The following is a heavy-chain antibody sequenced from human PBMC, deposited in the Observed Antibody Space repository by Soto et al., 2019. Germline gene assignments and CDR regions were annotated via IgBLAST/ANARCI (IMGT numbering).Heavy chain of an antibody. CDR3: ARRVGYCSGGSCSDHFAY. Sequence: SETLSLTCTVSGGSISSSSYYWGWIRQPPGKGLEWIGSIYYSGSTYYNPSLKSRVTISVDTSKNQFSLKLSSVTAADTAVYYCARRVGYCSGGSCSDHFAYWGQGTLVTVSS. V-gene: IGHV4-39*01. CDR2: IYYSGST. D-gene: IGHD2-15*01. J-gene: IGHJ4*02. CDR1: GGSISSSSYY.